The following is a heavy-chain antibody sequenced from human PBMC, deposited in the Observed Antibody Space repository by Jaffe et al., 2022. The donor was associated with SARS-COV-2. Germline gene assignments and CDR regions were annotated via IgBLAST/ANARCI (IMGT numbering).Heavy chain of an antibody. CDR3: TPWFGQSIHRY. V-gene: IGHV3-49*03. J-gene: IGHJ4*02. D-gene: IGHD3-10*01. Sequence: EVQLVESGGGLVQPGRSLRLSCTTSGFTFGDYDMSWLRQAPGKGLEWVGFIRSKANGGTTEYVASVKGRFTISRDDSKAIGYLQMNSLKIEDTAVYYCTPWFGQSIHRYWGQGTLVTVSS. CDR2: IRSKANGGTT. CDR1: GFTFGDYD.